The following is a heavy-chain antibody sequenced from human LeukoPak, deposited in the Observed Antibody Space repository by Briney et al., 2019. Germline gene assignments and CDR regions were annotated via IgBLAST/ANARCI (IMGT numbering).Heavy chain of an antibody. D-gene: IGHD7-27*01. Sequence: ESLKISCSASGITFSLYSMHLVPPAPGKGLEFVSGIRTNGGSTYYADSVKGRFTISRDNSKNTLYLQMSTLRAEDTSVYYCVTELGIGGFDIWGQGTMVAVCS. V-gene: IGHV3-64D*06. J-gene: IGHJ3*02. CDR2: IRTNGGST. CDR1: GITFSLYS. CDR3: VTELGIGGFDI.